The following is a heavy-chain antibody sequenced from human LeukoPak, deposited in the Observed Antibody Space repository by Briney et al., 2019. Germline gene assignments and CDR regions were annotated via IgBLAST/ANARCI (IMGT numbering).Heavy chain of an antibody. CDR1: GYTFTSYG. CDR2: ISAYNGNT. CDR3: ARDRYLEREYNWSDP. J-gene: IGHJ5*02. V-gene: IGHV1-18*01. Sequence: ASVKVSCKASGYTFTSYGISWVRQAPGQGPEWMGWISAYNGNTNYAQKLQGRVTMTTDTSTSTAYMELRSLRSDDTAVYYCARDRYLEREYNWSDPWGQGTLVTVSS. D-gene: IGHD1-20*01.